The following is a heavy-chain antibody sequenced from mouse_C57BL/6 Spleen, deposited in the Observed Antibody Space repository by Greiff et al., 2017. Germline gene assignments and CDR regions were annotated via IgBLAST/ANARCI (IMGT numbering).Heavy chain of an antibody. CDR1: GFSLTSYG. Sequence: VQLKESGPGLVAPSQSLSITCTVSGFSLTSYGVDWVRQPPGKGLVWLGVIWGGGSTNYNSALMSRLSISKDNSKSQVFLKMNSLHTDDTAMYYCAKSGGDYDEWYFDVWGTGTTVTVSS. CDR2: IWGGGST. V-gene: IGHV2-9*01. J-gene: IGHJ1*03. D-gene: IGHD2-4*01. CDR3: AKSGGDYDEWYFDV.